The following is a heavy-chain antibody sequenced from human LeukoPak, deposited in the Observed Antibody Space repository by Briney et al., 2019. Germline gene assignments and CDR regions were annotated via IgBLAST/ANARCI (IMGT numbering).Heavy chain of an antibody. Sequence: PGGSLRLSCAAAGFIFDNHAMHWVRQAPGKGLEWVSRISWNTGNKDYADSVKGRFTISRDNDKNSLFLQMNSLRPEDTAFYCVKGTTFDAFDMWGQGTMVIVFS. D-gene: IGHD3-16*01. CDR2: ISWNTGNK. J-gene: IGHJ3*02. V-gene: IGHV3-9*01. CDR3: VKGTTFDAFDM. CDR1: GFIFDNHA.